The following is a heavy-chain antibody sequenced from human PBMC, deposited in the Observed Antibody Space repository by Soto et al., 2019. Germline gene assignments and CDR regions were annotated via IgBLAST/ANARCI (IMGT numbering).Heavy chain of an antibody. V-gene: IGHV4-59*01. D-gene: IGHD5-12*01. CDR2: IYYSGST. CDR3: ARSGDGYIFDY. J-gene: IGHJ4*01. Sequence: SETLSLTCTVSGGPISSYYWNWIRQPPGKGLEWIGYIYYSGSTNYDPSLKSRVTISVDTSKNQFSLNLTSVTAADTAIYYCARSGDGYIFDYSGQGALVTVSS. CDR1: GGPISSYY.